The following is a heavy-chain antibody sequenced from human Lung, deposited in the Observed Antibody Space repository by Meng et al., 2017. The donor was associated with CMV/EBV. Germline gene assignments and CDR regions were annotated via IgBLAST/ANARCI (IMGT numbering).Heavy chain of an antibody. CDR3: ATDAVARGDY. CDR1: RGRFGNYG. J-gene: IGHJ4*02. CDR2: IIPFLGVA. D-gene: IGHD6-19*01. V-gene: IGHV1-69*10. Sequence: SVXVSCRASRGRFGNYGISWARQAPGQGLEWMGGIIPFLGVASYAPKIKGRFTITTDKSTGTVYMDLSSLRYEDTTVYYCATDAVARGDYWGQGTMVTVSS.